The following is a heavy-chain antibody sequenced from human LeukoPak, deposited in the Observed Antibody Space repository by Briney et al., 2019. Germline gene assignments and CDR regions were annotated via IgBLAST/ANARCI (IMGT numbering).Heavy chain of an antibody. J-gene: IGHJ4*02. CDR2: IDPSDSYT. Sequence: GESLKISCKGSGYSFTSYWISWVRQMPGKGLEWMGRIDPSDSYTNYSSSFQGHVTISADKSISTAYLQWSSLKASDTAMYYCAIDVYYDSSDGIIWGQGTLVTVSS. CDR1: GYSFTSYW. D-gene: IGHD3-22*01. CDR3: AIDVYYDSSDGII. V-gene: IGHV5-10-1*01.